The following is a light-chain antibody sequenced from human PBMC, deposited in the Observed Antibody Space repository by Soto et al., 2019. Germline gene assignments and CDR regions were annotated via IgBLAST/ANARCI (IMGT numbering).Light chain of an antibody. Sequence: QSVLTQPASLSGSPGQSITISCTGTSSDVGGYNYVSWYQQHPGKAPKLMIYEVSNRPSGVSNRFSGSKSGNTASLTISGLQAEDEADYYCTSHAGSNNYVFGTGTKVTV. CDR3: TSHAGSNNYV. V-gene: IGLV2-14*01. CDR2: EVS. J-gene: IGLJ1*01. CDR1: SSDVGGYNY.